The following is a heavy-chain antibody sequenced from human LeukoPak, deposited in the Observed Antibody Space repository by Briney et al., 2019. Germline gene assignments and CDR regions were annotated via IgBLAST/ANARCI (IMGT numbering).Heavy chain of an antibody. V-gene: IGHV4-59*12. CDR1: GGSISNYY. J-gene: IGHJ4*02. CDR3: ARGRWELPY. Sequence: PSETLSLTCTVSGGSISNYYWSWIRQPPGEGLEWIGYIYFSGTTKYNPSLKSRVTISVDTSKNQFSLKLSPVTAADTAVYYCARGRWELPYWGQGTLVTVSS. D-gene: IGHD1-26*01. CDR2: IYFSGTT.